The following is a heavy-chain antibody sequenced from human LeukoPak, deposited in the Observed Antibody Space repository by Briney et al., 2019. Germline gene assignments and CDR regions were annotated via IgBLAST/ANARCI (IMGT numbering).Heavy chain of an antibody. Sequence: PGGSLRLSCAASGFTFSSYGIHWVRQAPGKGLEWVAVISYDGSNKYYADSVKGRFTISRDNSKNTLYLQMNSLRAEDTAVYYCAKMGPTVDYWGQGTLVTVSS. CDR1: GFTFSSYG. J-gene: IGHJ4*02. V-gene: IGHV3-30*19. D-gene: IGHD5-24*01. CDR3: AKMGPTVDY. CDR2: ISYDGSNK.